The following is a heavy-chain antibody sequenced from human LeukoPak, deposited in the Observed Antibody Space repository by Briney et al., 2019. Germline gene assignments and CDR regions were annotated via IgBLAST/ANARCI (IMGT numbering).Heavy chain of an antibody. Sequence: PGGSLRLSCVASGFNFNVAWMTWVRQAPGKGLEWIGRIKSKGSDETTDYAAPVQGRITISRDDSKNTLYLQVSNLKTEDTAIYYCSSVKDKASWTLDNWGQGTLVTVSS. J-gene: IGHJ4*02. CDR2: IKSKGSDETT. CDR1: GFNFNVAW. CDR3: SSVKDKASWTLDN. D-gene: IGHD2-15*01. V-gene: IGHV3-15*01.